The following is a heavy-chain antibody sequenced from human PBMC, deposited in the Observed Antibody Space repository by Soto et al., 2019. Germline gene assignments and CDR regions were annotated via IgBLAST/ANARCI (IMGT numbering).Heavy chain of an antibody. D-gene: IGHD3-10*01. Sequence: QVQLVQSGAEVKKPGSSVKVSCKASGGIFSPYAISWLRQAPGQGLEWMGGIIPLFGTPNYAQRFQGRVTITADESTCTAYMELSRLRSEDTAVYYCARDRDDYGSGNYYNRIDFWGQGTLVTVSS. V-gene: IGHV1-69*01. CDR1: GGIFSPYA. CDR3: ARDRDDYGSGNYYNRIDF. J-gene: IGHJ4*02. CDR2: IIPLFGTP.